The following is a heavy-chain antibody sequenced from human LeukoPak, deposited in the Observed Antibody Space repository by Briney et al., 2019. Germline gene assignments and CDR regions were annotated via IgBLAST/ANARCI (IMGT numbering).Heavy chain of an antibody. J-gene: IGHJ4*02. CDR1: GGSISSYY. Sequence: SETLSLTCTVSGGSISSYYWSWIRQPPGKGLEWIGYIYYSGSTNYNPSLKSRVTISVDTSKNQFSLKLSSVTAADTAVYYCARVGLRIVVVPAATTPGGYFDYWGQGTLVTVSS. CDR2: IYYSGST. CDR3: ARVGLRIVVVPAATTPGGYFDY. D-gene: IGHD2-2*01. V-gene: IGHV4-59*12.